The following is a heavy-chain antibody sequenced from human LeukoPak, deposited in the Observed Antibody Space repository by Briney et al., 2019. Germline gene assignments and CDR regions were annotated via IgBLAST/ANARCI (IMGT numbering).Heavy chain of an antibody. J-gene: IGHJ5*02. CDR1: GYTFTNYY. V-gene: IGHV1-46*01. CDR2: INPSGGST. D-gene: IGHD2-2*02. CDR3: ARDPTDCSTTSCYTINWFDP. Sequence: ASVKVSCKASGYTFTNYYMHWVRQAPGQGLEWMGIINPSGGSTNYAQRFQGRVTMTTDTSTSTVYMELSSLRSEDTAVYYCARDPTDCSTTSCYTINWFDPWGQGTLVTVSS.